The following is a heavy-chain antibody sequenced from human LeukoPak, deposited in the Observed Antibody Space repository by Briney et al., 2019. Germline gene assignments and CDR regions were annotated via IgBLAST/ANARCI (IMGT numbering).Heavy chain of an antibody. CDR2: INTNTGNP. V-gene: IGHV7-4-1*02. CDR1: GYTFTSYA. CDR3: ARDRAFAQLWFGEFKT. D-gene: IGHD3-10*01. Sequence: ASVKVSCKASGYTFTSYAMNWVRQAPGQGLEWMGWINTNTGNPTYAQGFTGRFVFSLNTSVSTAYLQISSLKAEDTAVYYCARDRAFAQLWFGEFKTWGQGTLVTVSS. J-gene: IGHJ5*02.